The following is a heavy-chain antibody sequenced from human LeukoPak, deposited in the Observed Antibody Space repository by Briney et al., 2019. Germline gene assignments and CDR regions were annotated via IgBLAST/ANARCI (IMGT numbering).Heavy chain of an antibody. D-gene: IGHD3-16*01. V-gene: IGHV3-23*01. CDR2: ISGSGGST. CDR3: ARVGPASTYYDYVWGINDAFDI. Sequence: PGGSLRLSCAASGFTFSSYAMSWVRQAPGKGLEWVSAISGSGGSTYYADSVKGRFTISRDNSKNTLYLQMNSLRAEDTAVYYCARVGPASTYYDYVWGINDAFDIWGQGTMVTVSS. CDR1: GFTFSSYA. J-gene: IGHJ3*02.